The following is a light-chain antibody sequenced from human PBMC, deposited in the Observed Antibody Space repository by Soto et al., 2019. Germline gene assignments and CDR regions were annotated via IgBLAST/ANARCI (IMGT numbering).Light chain of an antibody. CDR1: QSVSSTY. J-gene: IGKJ4*01. CDR3: QHYGSLVLT. Sequence: EIVLTQSPGTLSLSPGERATLSCRASQSVSSTYLAWYQQKPGQAPRLLIYGASSRATGIPDRFSGSGSGTGSTLTISRLEPEDFAVYYCQHYGSLVLTFGGGTKVEIK. V-gene: IGKV3-20*01. CDR2: GAS.